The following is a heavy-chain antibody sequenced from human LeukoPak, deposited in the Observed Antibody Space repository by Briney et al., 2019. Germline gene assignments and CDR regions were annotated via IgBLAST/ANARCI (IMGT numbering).Heavy chain of an antibody. CDR2: IYYSGST. Sequence: SETLSLTCTVSGGSISSYYWGWIRQPPGKGLEWIGYIYYSGSTNYNPSLKSRVTISVDTSKNQFSLKLSSVTAADTAVYYCARAPGYYDILTGYYYLWYFDYWGQGTLVTVSS. CDR3: ARAPGYYDILTGYYYLWYFDY. J-gene: IGHJ4*02. CDR1: GGSISSYY. D-gene: IGHD3-9*01. V-gene: IGHV4-59*01.